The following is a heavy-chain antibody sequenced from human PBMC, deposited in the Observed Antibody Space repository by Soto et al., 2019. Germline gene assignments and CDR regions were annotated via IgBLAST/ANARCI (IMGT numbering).Heavy chain of an antibody. D-gene: IGHD3-10*01. CDR3: ARDDDGEPNAFDV. CDR2: IYGDGSKQ. J-gene: IGHJ3*01. CDR1: GFTFSRYG. V-gene: IGHV3-33*01. Sequence: GGSLRLSCEASGFTFSRYGMHWVRQAPGRGLEWVALIYGDGSKQYYTDSVKGRFTISRDNAKNTLFLEMSVLRAEDTAVYYCARDDDGEPNAFDVWGQVTMVTVSS.